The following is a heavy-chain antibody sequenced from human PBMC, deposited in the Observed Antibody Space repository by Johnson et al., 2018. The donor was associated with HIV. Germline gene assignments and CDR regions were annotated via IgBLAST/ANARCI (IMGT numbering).Heavy chain of an antibody. CDR3: TRAGQGAYSSSWYGTLGAFDI. CDR2: IKQDGSEK. J-gene: IGHJ3*02. D-gene: IGHD6-13*01. V-gene: IGHV3-7*02. CDR1: GFTFSSYW. Sequence: VQLVESGGGLVQPGGSLRLSCAASGFTFSSYWMSWVRQAPGKGLEWVANIKQDGSEKYYTDSVKGRFTISRANSKNTLYLQMNSLRAEDTAVYYCTRAGQGAYSSSWYGTLGAFDIWGQGTMVTVSS.